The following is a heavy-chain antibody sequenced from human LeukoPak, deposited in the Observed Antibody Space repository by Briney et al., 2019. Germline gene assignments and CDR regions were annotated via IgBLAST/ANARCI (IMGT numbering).Heavy chain of an antibody. CDR1: GLTFSSYS. Sequence: GGSLRLSCAASGLTFSSYSMNWVRQAPGKGLEWVSSISSSSSYIYYADSVKGRFTISRDNAKNSLYLQMNSLRAEDTAVYYCARDSGYYYDTLDAFDIWGQGTMVTVSS. CDR2: ISSSSSYI. V-gene: IGHV3-21*01. D-gene: IGHD3-22*01. J-gene: IGHJ3*02. CDR3: ARDSGYYYDTLDAFDI.